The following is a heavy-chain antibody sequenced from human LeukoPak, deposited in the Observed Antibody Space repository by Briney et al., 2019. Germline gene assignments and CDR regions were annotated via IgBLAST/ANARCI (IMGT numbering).Heavy chain of an antibody. J-gene: IGHJ6*02. D-gene: IGHD1-26*01. CDR1: GFTFSSYG. CDR3: ARGSRYSGSSGLAGYYYYYGMDV. Sequence: PGGSLRLSCAASGFTFSSYGMHWVRQAPGKGLEWVAVIWYDGSNKYYADSVKGRLTISRDNSKNTLYLQMNSLRAEDTAVYYCARGSRYSGSSGLAGYYYYYGMDVWGQGTTVTVSS. CDR2: IWYDGSNK. V-gene: IGHV3-33*01.